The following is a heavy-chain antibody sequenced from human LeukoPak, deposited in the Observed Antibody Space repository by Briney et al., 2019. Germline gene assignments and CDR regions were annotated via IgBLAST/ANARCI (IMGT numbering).Heavy chain of an antibody. D-gene: IGHD6-19*01. CDR1: GFTFSSYG. J-gene: IGHJ1*01. CDR3: ARVYEDHTTGWYEEYFQH. CDR2: IWYDGSKK. Sequence: PGRSLRLSCAASGFTFSSYGMHWVRQAPGKGLEWVAVIWYDGSKKNYADSVKGRFTVSRDNSKNTLYLQMNSLRVEDTAVYFCARVYEDHTTGWYEEYFQHWGQGTLVTVSS. V-gene: IGHV3-33*01.